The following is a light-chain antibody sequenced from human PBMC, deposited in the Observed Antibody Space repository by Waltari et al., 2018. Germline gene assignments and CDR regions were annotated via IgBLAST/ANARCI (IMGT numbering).Light chain of an antibody. CDR2: SHA. Sequence: QSMLTQPPSASGSPGQRVSISCSGVSSNIGSNALNWYKQLPGTAPKLLRYSHAIRPSGVPDRFSGSRSGTSGSLAISGLQSEDEADYYCAAWDDSLKVVLFGGGTKLTVL. CDR1: SSNIGSNA. V-gene: IGLV1-44*01. CDR3: AAWDDSLKVVL. J-gene: IGLJ2*01.